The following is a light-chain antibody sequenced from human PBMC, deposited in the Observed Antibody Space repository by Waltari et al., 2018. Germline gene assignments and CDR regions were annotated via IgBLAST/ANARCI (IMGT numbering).Light chain of an antibody. J-gene: IGLJ1*01. CDR3: GSYTSSTTLA. CDR2: DVS. CDR1: TSDAGGYAY. Sequence: QSALTHPASVSGSPGQSGTISCTGTTSDAGGYAYVSWYQQHPDKAPKLILYDVSNRPLEVSHRFSGSKSGNTASLTISGLQADDEAEYYCGSYTSSTTLAFGTGTKVTVL. V-gene: IGLV2-14*03.